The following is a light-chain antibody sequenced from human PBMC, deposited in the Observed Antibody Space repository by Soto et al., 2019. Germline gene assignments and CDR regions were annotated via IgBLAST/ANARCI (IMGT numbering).Light chain of an antibody. V-gene: IGKV3-15*01. J-gene: IGKJ1*01. CDR3: QQYNNWPRT. CDR2: GAS. CDR1: QSVSSN. Sequence: EIVMTQSPATLSVSPGERATLSCRASQSVSSNLAWYQQKPGQAPRLLIYGASTRATGIPARFSGSGSGTEFTLTISSMKSEDFAVYYCQQYNNWPRTFGQGNKVDIK.